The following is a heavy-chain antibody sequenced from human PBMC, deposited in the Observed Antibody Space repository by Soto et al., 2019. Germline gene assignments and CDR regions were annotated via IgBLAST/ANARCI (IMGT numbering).Heavy chain of an antibody. CDR3: ARTSTYCSGGSCFTGGSYYYYGMDV. CDR2: IYPGDSDT. CDR1: GYSFTSYW. V-gene: IGHV5-51*01. D-gene: IGHD2-15*01. Sequence: GESLKISCKVSGYSFTSYWIGWVRQMPGKGLEWMGIIYPGDSDTRYSPSFQGQVTISADKSISTAYLQWSSLKASDTAMYYCARTSTYCSGGSCFTGGSYYYYGMDVWGQGTTVTVSS. J-gene: IGHJ6*02.